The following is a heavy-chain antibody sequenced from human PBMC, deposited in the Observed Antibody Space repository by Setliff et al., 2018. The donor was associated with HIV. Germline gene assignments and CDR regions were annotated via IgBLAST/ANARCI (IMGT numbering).Heavy chain of an antibody. CDR2: INYSGTT. V-gene: IGHV4-34*01. Sequence: PSETLSLTCAVYGGSFSGYYWSWIRQPPGKGLEWIGEINYSGTTNYNPSLEGRVTISVDTSKNQFSLHLSSVTAADTAVYYCARVREGWLAYDAVEIGGQGTMVT. D-gene: IGHD6-19*01. CDR3: ARVREGWLAYDAVEI. J-gene: IGHJ3*02. CDR1: GGSFSGYY.